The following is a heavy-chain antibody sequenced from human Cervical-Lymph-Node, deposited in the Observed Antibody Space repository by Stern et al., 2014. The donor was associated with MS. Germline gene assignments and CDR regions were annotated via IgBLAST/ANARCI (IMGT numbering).Heavy chain of an antibody. Sequence: QMQLVQSGPEVKKPGTSVKVSCKASGFTFTSSAVQWVRQARGPRLEWIGWIVVGSGNTNYAQKSQERVTITRDMSTSTAYMELSSLRSEDTAVYYCAAEPMYYSDSVGAFDIWGQGTMVTVSS. J-gene: IGHJ3*02. CDR1: GFTFTSSA. CDR2: IVVGSGNT. V-gene: IGHV1-58*01. D-gene: IGHD3-22*01. CDR3: AAEPMYYSDSVGAFDI.